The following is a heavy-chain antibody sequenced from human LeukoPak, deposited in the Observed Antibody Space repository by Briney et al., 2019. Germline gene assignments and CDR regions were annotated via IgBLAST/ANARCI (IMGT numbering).Heavy chain of an antibody. CDR1: GFTFSTYN. CDR3: ARERGSIPAVLDAFDI. D-gene: IGHD6-13*01. V-gene: IGHV3-21*01. CDR2: ITSRTYI. J-gene: IGHJ3*02. Sequence: GGSLRLSCTTAGFTFSTYNMNWGRQAPGKGLEWVSSITSRTYIYYADSIKGRLTISRDNAKNSLYLQMNSLRAEDTAVYYCARERGSIPAVLDAFDIWGQGTMVTVSS.